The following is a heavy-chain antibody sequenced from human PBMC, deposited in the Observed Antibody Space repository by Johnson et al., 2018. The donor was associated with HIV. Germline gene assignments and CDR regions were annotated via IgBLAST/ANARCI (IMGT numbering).Heavy chain of an antibody. Sequence: QVQLVESGGGVVQPGRSLRLSCAASGFTFSSYAMHWVRQAPGKGLEWVAVIYSGGHKEYYADSEEGRFTVSRDKTKNTLYLQMNSLRADDTAVYYCARSRHGGIQPSDAFDVWGQGTMVTVSS. CDR2: IYSGGHKE. D-gene: IGHD3-16*01. V-gene: IGHV3-30*04. CDR1: GFTFSSYA. J-gene: IGHJ3*01. CDR3: ARSRHGGIQPSDAFDV.